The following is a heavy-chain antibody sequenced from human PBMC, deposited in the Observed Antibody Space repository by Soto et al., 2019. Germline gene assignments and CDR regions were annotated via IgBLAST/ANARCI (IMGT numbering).Heavy chain of an antibody. CDR3: ARQPRCTSTDCLGSAYSCHS. CDR2: VYYSGST. CDR1: GERVGSRADD. D-gene: IGHD2-2*01. Sequence: HSGSMDIACAACGERVGSRADDGVLINKPPGNGLEWIGSVYYSGSTYDNPSLKGRVTMSGDSSKNQISLKLNSLTAADTAVYFCARQPRCTSTDCLGSAYSCHSWGQGTLVTAS. J-gene: IGHJ4*02. V-gene: IGHV4-39*01.